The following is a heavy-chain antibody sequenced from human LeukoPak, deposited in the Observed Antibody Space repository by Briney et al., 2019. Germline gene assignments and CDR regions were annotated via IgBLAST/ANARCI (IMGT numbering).Heavy chain of an antibody. J-gene: IGHJ4*02. Sequence: SGGSLRLSCAASGFTFSSYSMNWVRQAPGKGLEWVSYISSSSSTIYYADSVKGRFTISRDNAKNSLYLQMNSLRAEDTAVYYCARNDVGYCSSTSCFSRTDFDYWGQGTLVTVSS. CDR1: GFTFSSYS. D-gene: IGHD2-2*01. V-gene: IGHV3-48*04. CDR2: ISSSSSTI. CDR3: ARNDVGYCSSTSCFSRTDFDY.